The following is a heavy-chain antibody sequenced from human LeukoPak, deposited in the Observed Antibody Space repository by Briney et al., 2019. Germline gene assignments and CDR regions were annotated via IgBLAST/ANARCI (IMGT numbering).Heavy chain of an antibody. D-gene: IGHD3-10*01. CDR3: ARDSRGSGSYYYYYGMDV. Sequence: PGGSLRLSCAASGFTVSSNYMSWVRQAPGKGLEWVPVIYSGGSTYYADSVKGRFTISRDNSKNTLYLQMNSLRAEDTAVYYCARDSRGSGSYYYYYGMDVWGQGTTVTVSS. V-gene: IGHV3-66*01. CDR2: IYSGGST. J-gene: IGHJ6*02. CDR1: GFTVSSNY.